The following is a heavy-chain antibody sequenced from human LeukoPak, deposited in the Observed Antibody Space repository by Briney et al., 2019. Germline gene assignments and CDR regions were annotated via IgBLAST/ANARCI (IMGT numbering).Heavy chain of an antibody. D-gene: IGHD3-10*01. V-gene: IGHV4-59*01. Sequence: PSGTLSLTCTVSGGSISSYYWSWIRQPPGKGLEWIVYIYYSGSTNYNPSLKSRVTISVDTSKNQFSLKLSSVTAADTAVYYCARVLPLLWFGELLPTGGFDYWGQGTLVTVSS. CDR3: ARVLPLLWFGELLPTGGFDY. CDR2: IYYSGST. CDR1: GGSISSYY. J-gene: IGHJ4*02.